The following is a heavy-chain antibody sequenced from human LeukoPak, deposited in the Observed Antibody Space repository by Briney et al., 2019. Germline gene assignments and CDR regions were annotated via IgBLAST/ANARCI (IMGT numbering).Heavy chain of an antibody. D-gene: IGHD2-2*03. V-gene: IGHV3-23*01. CDR3: AKDHMFMDIIVVPAARGDY. J-gene: IGHJ4*02. Sequence: GGSLRLSCAVSGFTFSNYAMSWVRQAPGKGLEWVSAISGNGGSTYYADSVKGRFTISRDNSKNTLYLQMNSLRAEDTALYYCAKDHMFMDIIVVPAARGDYWGQGTLVIVSS. CDR1: GFTFSNYA. CDR2: ISGNGGST.